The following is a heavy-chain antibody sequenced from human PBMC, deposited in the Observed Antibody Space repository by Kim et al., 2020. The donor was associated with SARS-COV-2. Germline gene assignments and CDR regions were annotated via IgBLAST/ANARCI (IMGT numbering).Heavy chain of an antibody. CDR1: GFTFDDYT. J-gene: IGHJ6*02. CDR2: ISWDGGST. CDR3: AKDIFRLEWRYYGMDV. Sequence: GSLRLSCAASGFTFDDYTMHWVRQAPGKGLEWVSLISWDGGSTYYADSVKGRFTISRDNSKNSLYLQMNSLRTEDTALYYCAKDIFRLEWRYYGMDVWGQGTTVTVSS. D-gene: IGHD3-3*01. V-gene: IGHV3-43*01.